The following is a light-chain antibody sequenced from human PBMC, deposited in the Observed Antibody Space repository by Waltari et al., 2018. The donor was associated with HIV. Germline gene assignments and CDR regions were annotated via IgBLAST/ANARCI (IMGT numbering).Light chain of an antibody. J-gene: IGLJ3*02. CDR3: QSYDSSLSGGV. Sequence: QSALPQPPSVSGAPGQRVTISCTGSSSNIGAGYDVHWYQQVPGTAPKLLIYGNSNRPSGVPDRFSGSKSGTSASLAVTGLQAEDEADYYCQSYDSSLSGGVFGGGTKLTVL. V-gene: IGLV1-40*01. CDR1: SSNIGAGYD. CDR2: GNS.